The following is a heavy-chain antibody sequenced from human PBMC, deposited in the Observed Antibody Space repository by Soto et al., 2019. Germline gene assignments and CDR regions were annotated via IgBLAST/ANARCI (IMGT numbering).Heavy chain of an antibody. CDR2: ISTTSFTI. CDR1: GFRFSTYN. J-gene: IGHJ5*01. V-gene: IGHV3-48*02. Sequence: GGSLRLSCAASGFRFSTYNMDCVRQALGKGPEWIAHISTTSFTIYYADSVKGRFTISRDNDRNSLYLEMNSLRDEDTAVYYCARDRCYDGTCYSASDSWGQGTLVTVSS. D-gene: IGHD2-15*01. CDR3: ARDRCYDGTCYSASDS.